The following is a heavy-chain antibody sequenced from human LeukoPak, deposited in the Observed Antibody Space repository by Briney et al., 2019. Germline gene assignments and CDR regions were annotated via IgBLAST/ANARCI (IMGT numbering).Heavy chain of an antibody. J-gene: IGHJ3*02. CDR2: ISTSSTNVI. CDR1: GLTFSTYH. Sequence: GGSLRLSCAASGLTFSTYHMNWVRQAPGKGLEWVSFISTSSTNVIYYADSVKGRFTISRDDARNSLYLQMNSLRVEDTAIYYCARRDDFDIWGQGTLVTVSS. V-gene: IGHV3-48*04. CDR3: ARRDDFDI.